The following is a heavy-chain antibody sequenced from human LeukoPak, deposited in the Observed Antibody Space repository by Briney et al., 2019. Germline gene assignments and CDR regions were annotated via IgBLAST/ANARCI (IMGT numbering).Heavy chain of an antibody. D-gene: IGHD5-18*01. Sequence: SETLSLTCAVYGGSFSGYYWSWIRQPPGKGLEWIGEINHSGSTNYNPSLKSRVTISVDTSKNQFSLKLSSVTAADTAVYYCARLVDTAMEGYFDYWGQGTLVTVSS. CDR2: INHSGST. J-gene: IGHJ4*02. CDR1: GGSFSGYY. CDR3: ARLVDTAMEGYFDY. V-gene: IGHV4-34*01.